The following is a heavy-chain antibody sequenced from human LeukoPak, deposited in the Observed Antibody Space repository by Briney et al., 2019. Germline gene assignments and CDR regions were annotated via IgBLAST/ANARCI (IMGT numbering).Heavy chain of an antibody. V-gene: IGHV1-18*01. CDR1: GYTFTSYG. D-gene: IGHD3-22*01. Sequence: GASVTVSCTASGYTFTSYGISWVRQAPGQGLEWMGWISAYNGNTNYAQKLQGRVTMTTDTSTSTAYMELRSLRSDDTAVYYCARGGGYYDSSGYPTDAFDIWGQGTMVTVSS. CDR2: ISAYNGNT. CDR3: ARGGGYYDSSGYPTDAFDI. J-gene: IGHJ3*02.